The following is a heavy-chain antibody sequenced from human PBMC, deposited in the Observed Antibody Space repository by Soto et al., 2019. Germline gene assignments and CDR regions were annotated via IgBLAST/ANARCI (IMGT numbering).Heavy chain of an antibody. J-gene: IGHJ4*02. CDR1: GFTVSSDY. D-gene: IGHD3-16*01. CDR2: IYSGGST. CDR3: ARDWGSARY. V-gene: IGHV3-66*01. Sequence: EVQVVESGGGLVQPGGSLRISCAASGFTVSSDYMTWVRQAQGKGLEWVSVIYSGGSTHYADSVKGRFTIDRDNSKNTLSLQMNSLRAEDTAVYYCARDWGSARYWGQGILVTVSS.